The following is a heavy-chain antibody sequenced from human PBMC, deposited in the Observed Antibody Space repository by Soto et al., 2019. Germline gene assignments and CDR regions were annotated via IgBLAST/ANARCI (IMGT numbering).Heavy chain of an antibody. D-gene: IGHD6-19*01. V-gene: IGHV3-30-3*01. J-gene: IGHJ6*02. CDR3: ARDSGIAVAVEQYYGMDV. CDR2: ISYDGSNK. CDR1: GFTFSSYA. Sequence: QVQLVESGGGVVQPGRSLRLSCAASGFTFSSYAMHWVRQAPGKGLEWVAVISYDGSNKYYADSVKGRFTISRDNSKNTLYLHMKSLRAEETAVYSCARDSGIAVAVEQYYGMDVWGQGTTVTVSS.